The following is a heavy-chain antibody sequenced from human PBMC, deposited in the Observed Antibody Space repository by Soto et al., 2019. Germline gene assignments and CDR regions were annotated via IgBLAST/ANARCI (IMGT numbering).Heavy chain of an antibody. V-gene: IGHV1-69*13. Sequence: SVKVSCKASGGTFSSYAISWVRQAPGQGLEWMGGIIPIFGTANYAQKFQGRVTITADESTSTAYMELSSLRSEDTAVYYCAIGRYYYDSSGYYFDYWGQGTLVTVSS. D-gene: IGHD3-22*01. CDR3: AIGRYYYDSSGYYFDY. CDR2: IIPIFGTA. J-gene: IGHJ4*02. CDR1: GGTFSSYA.